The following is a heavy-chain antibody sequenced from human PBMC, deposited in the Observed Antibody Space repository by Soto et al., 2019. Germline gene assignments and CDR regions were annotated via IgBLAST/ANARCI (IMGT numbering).Heavy chain of an antibody. CDR1: GGTFSSYA. D-gene: IGHD2-15*01. CDR3: ARRRCSGGSCYSYYYYGMDV. Sequence: QVQLVQSGAEGKKPGSSVKVSCKASGGTFSSYAISWVRQAPGQGLEWMGGIIPIFGTANYAQKFQGRVTITADKSTSTAYMELSSLRSEDTAVYYCARRRCSGGSCYSYYYYGMDVWGQGTTVTVSS. V-gene: IGHV1-69*06. CDR2: IIPIFGTA. J-gene: IGHJ6*02.